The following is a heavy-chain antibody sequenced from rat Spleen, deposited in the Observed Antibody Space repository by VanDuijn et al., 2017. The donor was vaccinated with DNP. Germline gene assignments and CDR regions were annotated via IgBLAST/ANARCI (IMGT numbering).Heavy chain of an antibody. D-gene: IGHD1-1*01. Sequence: EVQLQESGPGLVKPSQSLSLTCSVTGYSITSNYWGWIRKFPGNKMEWMGYISYSGSTSYNPSLKSRISITRDTSKNQFFLQLNSVTTEDTATYYCARDYYSGGGPVMDAWGQGASVTVSS. CDR2: ISYSGST. CDR3: ARDYYSGGGPVMDA. CDR1: GYSITSNY. V-gene: IGHV3-1*01. J-gene: IGHJ4*01.